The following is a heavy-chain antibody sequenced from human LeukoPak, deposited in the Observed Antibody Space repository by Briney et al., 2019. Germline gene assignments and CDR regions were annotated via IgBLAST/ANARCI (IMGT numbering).Heavy chain of an antibody. V-gene: IGHV1-46*01. J-gene: IGHJ3*02. CDR3: ARVTTPPHAFDI. D-gene: IGHD1-1*01. Sequence: GASVKVSCKASGYTFTSYYMHWVRQAPGQGLEWMGIINPSGGSTSYAQKFQGRVTMTRDMSTSTVYMELSSLRSEDTAVYYCARVTTPPHAFDIWGQGTMVTVSS. CDR1: GYTFTSYY. CDR2: INPSGGST.